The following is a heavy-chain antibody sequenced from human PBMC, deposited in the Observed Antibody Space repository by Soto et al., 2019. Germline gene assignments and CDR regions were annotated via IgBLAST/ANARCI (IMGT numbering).Heavy chain of an antibody. CDR1: GGSISRGGYF. CDR3: ASGLVTTLHY. D-gene: IGHD4-17*01. V-gene: IGHV4-30-2*01. CDR2: IYHSGST. Sequence: SETLSLTCAVSGGSISRGGYFWSWIRQPPGKGLEWIGYIYHSGSTYYNPSLKSRVTISVDRSKNQFSLRLSSVTAADTAVYYCASGLVTTLHYWGQGNLVTVX. J-gene: IGHJ4*02.